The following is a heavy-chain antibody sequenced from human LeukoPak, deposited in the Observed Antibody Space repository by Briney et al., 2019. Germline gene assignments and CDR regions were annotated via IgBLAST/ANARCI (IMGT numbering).Heavy chain of an antibody. CDR1: GFTFSNDN. Sequence: GGSLRLSCAASGFTFSNDNRKWVRQAAGKGLEWVSSITSSSSYIYYADSVKGRFTVSRDNAKNSLYPQMNSLRAEDTAVYYCARDPGIGDYWGQGTLVTVSS. D-gene: IGHD1-26*01. CDR2: ITSSSSYI. J-gene: IGHJ4*02. CDR3: ARDPGIGDY. V-gene: IGHV3-21*01.